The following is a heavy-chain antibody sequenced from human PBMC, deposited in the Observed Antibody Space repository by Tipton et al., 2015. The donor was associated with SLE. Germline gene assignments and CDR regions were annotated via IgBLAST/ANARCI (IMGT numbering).Heavy chain of an antibody. CDR1: GVSISSYF. J-gene: IGHJ1*01. V-gene: IGHV4-59*07. Sequence: TLSLTCTVSGVSISSYFWSWIRQPPGKGLEWIAYIYYSGSTNYNPSLKSRVTISVDTSKNQFSLKLSSVTAADTAVYYCARYGTYDGSRYFQHWGQGTLVTVSS. CDR2: IYYSGST. D-gene: IGHD1-26*01. CDR3: ARYGTYDGSRYFQH.